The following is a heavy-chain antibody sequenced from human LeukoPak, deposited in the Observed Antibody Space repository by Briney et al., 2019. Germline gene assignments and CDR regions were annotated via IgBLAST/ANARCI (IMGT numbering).Heavy chain of an antibody. V-gene: IGHV3-23*01. CDR2: ISGSGGST. CDR1: GFTFSSYA. CDR3: AKDLRGIAVAGLDY. Sequence: PGGSLRLSCAASGFTFSSYAMSWVRQAPGEGLEWVSAISGSGGSTYYADSVKGRFTISRDNSKNTLYLQMNSLRAEDTAVYYCAKDLRGIAVAGLDYWGQGTLVTVSS. D-gene: IGHD6-19*01. J-gene: IGHJ4*02.